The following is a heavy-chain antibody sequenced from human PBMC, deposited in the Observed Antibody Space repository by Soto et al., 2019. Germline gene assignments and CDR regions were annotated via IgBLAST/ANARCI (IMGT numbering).Heavy chain of an antibody. Sequence: SETLSLTCTVSGGSISSYYWSWIRQPPGKGLEWIGYIYYSGSTNYNPSLKSRVTISVDTSKNQFSLKLSSVTAADTAVYYCARETGGWFDPWGQGTLVTVS. CDR1: GGSISSYY. CDR2: IYYSGST. D-gene: IGHD3-10*01. V-gene: IGHV4-59*01. CDR3: ARETGGWFDP. J-gene: IGHJ5*02.